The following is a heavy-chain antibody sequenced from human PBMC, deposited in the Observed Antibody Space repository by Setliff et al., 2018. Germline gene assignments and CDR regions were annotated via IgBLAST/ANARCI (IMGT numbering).Heavy chain of an antibody. CDR3: ARSFSRREKFLLDY. V-gene: IGHV3-66*01. CDR1: GFTFSSYG. J-gene: IGHJ4*02. CDR2: IYSCGST. Sequence: SLRLSCAASGFTFSSYGMHWVRQAPGKGLEWVSVIYSCGSTYYADSVKGRFTISRDNSKNTLYLQMNSLRAADTAVYYCARSFSRREKFLLDYWGQGALVTVSS.